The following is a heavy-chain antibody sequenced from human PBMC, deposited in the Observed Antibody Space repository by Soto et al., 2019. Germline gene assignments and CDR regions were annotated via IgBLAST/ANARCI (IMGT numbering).Heavy chain of an antibody. V-gene: IGHV4-61*04. J-gene: IGHJ4*02. CDR3: F. CDR1: GASLSSGSYY. CDR2: FYYTGTT. Sequence: SETLSLTCTVSGASLSSGSYYWSWIRQPPGKGLEWIGYFYYTGTTKYNPSLESRVTISADTSKNQFSLNLTSVTVYMSDVKLDFWGQGALVTVSS.